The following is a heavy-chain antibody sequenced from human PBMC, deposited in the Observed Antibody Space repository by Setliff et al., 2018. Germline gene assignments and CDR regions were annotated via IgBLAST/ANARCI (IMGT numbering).Heavy chain of an antibody. J-gene: IGHJ5*02. D-gene: IGHD6-13*01. Sequence: SETLSLTCAVYGGSFSGYYWSWIRQPPGKGLEWIGEINHSGSTNYNPSLKSRVTISVDTSKIQFSLKLISVTAADTALYFCARHVLGQQLVYNWFDPWGQGTLVTVSS. CDR1: GGSFSGYY. CDR2: INHSGST. CDR3: ARHVLGQQLVYNWFDP. V-gene: IGHV4-34*01.